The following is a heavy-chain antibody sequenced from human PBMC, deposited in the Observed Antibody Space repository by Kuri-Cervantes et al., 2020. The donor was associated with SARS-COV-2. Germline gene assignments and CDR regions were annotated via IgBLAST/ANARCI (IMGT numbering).Heavy chain of an antibody. D-gene: IGHD3-3*01. J-gene: IGHJ5*01. V-gene: IGHV1-18*01. CDR3: AKGASNYYTLGWFDS. CDR2: ISAYNGNT. Sequence: ASVKVSCKASGYIFTNYGISWVRQAPGQGLEWMGWISAYNGNTNYAQKLQGRVTMTTDTSTSTAYMELRSLRAEDTAVYYCAKGASNYYTLGWFDSWGQGTLVTVSS. CDR1: GYIFTNYG.